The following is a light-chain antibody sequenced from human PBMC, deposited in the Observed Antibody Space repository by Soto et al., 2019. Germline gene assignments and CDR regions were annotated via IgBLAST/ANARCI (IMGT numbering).Light chain of an antibody. CDR2: GAS. CDR3: QQRSTWPGT. V-gene: IGKV3-15*01. Sequence: DIVMTQSPATLSVSPGESVTFSCRTSQSISSNLAWYQHKPGQVPRLLIYGASTRATDIPARFSGSGSGTEFTLTISSLQSEDFAVYYCQQRSTWPGTFGQGTKVEIK. J-gene: IGKJ2*02. CDR1: QSISSN.